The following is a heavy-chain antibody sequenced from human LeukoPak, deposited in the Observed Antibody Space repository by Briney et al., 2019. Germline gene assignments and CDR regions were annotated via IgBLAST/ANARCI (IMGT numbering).Heavy chain of an antibody. CDR3: AKVGFRWELLKGAFDI. J-gene: IGHJ3*02. Sequence: GGALTLSCAASGFTFSSYWMSWVGQAPGKGVAWVANIKQSGSEKYYVDSVKGRFSISRDNTKNSMYLQMNSLRAEDTAVYYCAKVGFRWELLKGAFDIWGQGTMVTVSS. D-gene: IGHD1-26*01. CDR1: GFTFSSYW. CDR2: IKQSGSEK. V-gene: IGHV3-7*01.